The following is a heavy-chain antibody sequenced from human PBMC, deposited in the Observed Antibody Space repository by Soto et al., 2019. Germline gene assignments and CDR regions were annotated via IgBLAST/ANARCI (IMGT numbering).Heavy chain of an antibody. Sequence: QVQLQESGPGLVKPSQTLSLTCTVSGGSLSSGAYYWSWIRQHPGKGLEWIGYIYYTGSSNYNPSLKSRVPISADTSKKQFALKLSSVTAADTAVYYCARGRYYYDSTGYYNFDYWGQGTLVTVSS. D-gene: IGHD3-22*01. CDR3: ARGRYYYDSTGYYNFDY. CDR1: GGSLSSGAYY. J-gene: IGHJ4*02. V-gene: IGHV4-31*03. CDR2: IYYTGSS.